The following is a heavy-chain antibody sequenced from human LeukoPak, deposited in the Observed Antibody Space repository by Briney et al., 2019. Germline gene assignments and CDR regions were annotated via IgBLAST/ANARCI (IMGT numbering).Heavy chain of an antibody. V-gene: IGHV3-23*01. CDR2: ISVSGAGT. CDR3: AKGLSGYVPFDY. D-gene: IGHD5-12*01. CDR1: GFTFSIYA. J-gene: IGHJ4*02. Sequence: GGSLTLSCAASGFTFSIYAMTWVRQAPGKGLEWVSTISVSGAGTYYADSVKGRFTISRDTSKNTLYLQMNSLRVEDTAVYYCAKGLSGYVPFDYWGQGTLVTVSS.